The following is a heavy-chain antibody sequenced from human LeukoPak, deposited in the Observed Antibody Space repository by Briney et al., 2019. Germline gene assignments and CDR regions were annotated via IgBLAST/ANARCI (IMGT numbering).Heavy chain of an antibody. Sequence: PGGSLRLSCAAYGFTLSSHWMGWVRQAPGGGLEWVANIKQDGSKKNYVDSVKGRISISRDNAKNSLYLQMNSLKVEDTAMYYCTREGSGYDYWGQGTLVAVSS. CDR1: GFTLSSHW. CDR3: TREGSGYDY. V-gene: IGHV3-7*01. D-gene: IGHD2-15*01. J-gene: IGHJ4*02. CDR2: IKQDGSKK.